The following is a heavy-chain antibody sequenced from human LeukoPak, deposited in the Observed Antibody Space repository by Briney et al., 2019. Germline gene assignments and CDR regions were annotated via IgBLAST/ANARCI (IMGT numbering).Heavy chain of an antibody. Sequence: SETLSLTCTVSGGSISSGGYYWSWIRQHPGKGLEWIGYIYYSGSTNYNPSLKSRVTISVDTSKNQFSLKLSSVTAADTAVYYCARSFLPRSGTVDYWGQGTLVTVSS. CDR2: IYYSGST. V-gene: IGHV4-31*03. CDR3: ARSFLPRSGTVDY. CDR1: GGSISSGGYY. D-gene: IGHD3-3*01. J-gene: IGHJ4*02.